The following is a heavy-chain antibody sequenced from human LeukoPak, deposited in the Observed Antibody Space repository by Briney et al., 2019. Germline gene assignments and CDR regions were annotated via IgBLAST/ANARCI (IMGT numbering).Heavy chain of an antibody. Sequence: GGSLRLSCAASGFTFSDYYMSWIRQAPGKGLEWVSYISSGGSKIYYADSVKGRFTISRDNAKNSLYLQMNSLRAEDTAVYYCARDTGGGYSCYDCWGQGTLVTVSS. CDR1: GFTFSDYY. CDR3: ARDTGGGYSCYDC. D-gene: IGHD5-18*01. V-gene: IGHV3-11*04. CDR2: ISSGGSKI. J-gene: IGHJ4*02.